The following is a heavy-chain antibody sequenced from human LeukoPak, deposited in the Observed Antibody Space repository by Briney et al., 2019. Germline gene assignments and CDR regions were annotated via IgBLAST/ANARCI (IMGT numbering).Heavy chain of an antibody. Sequence: PGGSLRLSCAASGFTFSNFWMSWVRQAPEKGLEWVANIKQEGSERYYVDSVKGRFTISRDNAKNSLYLQMNSLRAEDTAVYYCATDFYDSTWGQGTLVTVSS. V-gene: IGHV3-7*03. CDR1: GFTFSNFW. J-gene: IGHJ5*02. D-gene: IGHD3-22*01. CDR3: ATDFYDST. CDR2: IKQEGSER.